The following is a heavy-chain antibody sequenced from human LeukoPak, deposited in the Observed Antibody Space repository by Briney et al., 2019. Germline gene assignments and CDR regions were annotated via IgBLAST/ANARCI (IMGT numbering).Heavy chain of an antibody. D-gene: IGHD3-9*01. J-gene: IGHJ3*02. Sequence: SETLSLTCTVSGGSISGYYWNWIRQPPGKGLEWIGYIYYSGSTNYNPSLKSRVTISVDTSKNQFSLKLSSVTAADTAVYYCARLRGWAHYDILTGHDAFDIWGQGTMVTVSS. CDR1: GGSISGYY. V-gene: IGHV4-59*08. CDR2: IYYSGST. CDR3: ARLRGWAHYDILTGHDAFDI.